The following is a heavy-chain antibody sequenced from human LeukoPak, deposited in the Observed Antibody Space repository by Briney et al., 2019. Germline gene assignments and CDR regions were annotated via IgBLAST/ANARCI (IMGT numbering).Heavy chain of an antibody. Sequence: PSETLSLTCAVYGGSFSGYYWSWIRQPPGKGLEWIGEINHSGSTNYNPSLKSRVTISVDTSKNQFSLKLSSVTAADTAVYNCARMIAGYSYGLDYWGQGTLVTVPS. CDR1: GGSFSGYY. CDR3: ARMIAGYSYGLDY. CDR2: INHSGST. J-gene: IGHJ4*02. V-gene: IGHV4-34*01. D-gene: IGHD5-18*01.